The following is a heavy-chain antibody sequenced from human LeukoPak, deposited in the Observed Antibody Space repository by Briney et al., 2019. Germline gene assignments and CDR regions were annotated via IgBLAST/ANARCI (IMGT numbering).Heavy chain of an antibody. V-gene: IGHV1-2*02. D-gene: IGHD3-10*01. CDR3: ARVSWFDELPNY. Sequence: ASVKVSCKASGYIFTGYYMHWVRQAPGQGLEWMGWINPNSGGTNYAQKFQGRVTMTRDTSISTAYMELSRLRSDDTAVYYCARVSWFDELPNYWGQGTLVSVSS. CDR1: GYIFTGYY. J-gene: IGHJ4*02. CDR2: INPNSGGT.